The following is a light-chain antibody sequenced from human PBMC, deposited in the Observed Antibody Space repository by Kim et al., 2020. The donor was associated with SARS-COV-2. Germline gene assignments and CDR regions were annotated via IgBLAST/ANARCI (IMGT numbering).Light chain of an antibody. V-gene: IGKV1-13*02. CDR2: DAS. CDR1: QGISSA. J-gene: IGKJ2*01. Sequence: AIQLTQSPSSLSASVGDRVTITCRASQGISSALAWYQQKPGKAPKLLIYDASSLESGVPSRFSGSGSGTDFTLTINSLQPEDFGTYYWQQFNSYPYTFGQGTKLEI. CDR3: QQFNSYPYT.